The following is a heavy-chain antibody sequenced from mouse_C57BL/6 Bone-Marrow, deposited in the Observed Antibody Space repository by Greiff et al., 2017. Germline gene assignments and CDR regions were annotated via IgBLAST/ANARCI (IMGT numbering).Heavy chain of an antibody. CDR2: IDPSDSYT. V-gene: IGHV1-50*01. CDR1: GYTFTSYW. D-gene: IGHD1-1*01. J-gene: IGHJ1*03. CDR3: THILCSTTVVGYFDV. Sequence: QVQLQQPGAELVKPGASVKLSCKASGYTFTSYWMQWVKQRPGQGLEWIGEIDPSDSYTNYNQKFKGKATLTVDNSSSTAYMQLSSLTSEDSAVYYGTHILCSTTVVGYFDVWGKGTTVTVSA.